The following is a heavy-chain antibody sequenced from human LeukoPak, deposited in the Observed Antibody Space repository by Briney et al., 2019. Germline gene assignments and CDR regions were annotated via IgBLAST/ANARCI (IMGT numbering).Heavy chain of an antibody. CDR1: GGSFSGYD. CDR3: ARVSRSWYPYFDY. CDR2: INHSGST. V-gene: IGHV4-34*01. J-gene: IGHJ4*02. D-gene: IGHD6-13*01. Sequence: PSETLSLTCAVYGGSFSGYDWSWIRQPPGKGLEWIGEINHSGSTNYNPSLKSRVTISVDTSKNQFSLKLSSVTAADTAVYYCARVSRSWYPYFDYWGQGTLVTVSS.